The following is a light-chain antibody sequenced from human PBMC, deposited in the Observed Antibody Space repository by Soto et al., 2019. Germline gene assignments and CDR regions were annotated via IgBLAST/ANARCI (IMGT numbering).Light chain of an antibody. J-gene: IGKJ1*01. CDR2: AAS. Sequence: AIRMTQSPSSFSASTGDRFTITCRASQGISSYLAWYQQKPGKAPKLLIYAASTLQSGVPSRFSGSGSGTDFTLTISCLQSEDFATYYCQQYYSYPRTFGQGTKV. CDR1: QGISSY. V-gene: IGKV1-8*01. CDR3: QQYYSYPRT.